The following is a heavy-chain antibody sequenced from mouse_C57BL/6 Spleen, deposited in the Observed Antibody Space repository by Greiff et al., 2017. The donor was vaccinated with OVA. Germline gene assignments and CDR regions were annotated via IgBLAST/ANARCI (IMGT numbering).Heavy chain of an antibody. V-gene: IGHV5-16*01. CDR3: ARENYGSIWYFDV. Sequence: DVKLVESEGGLVQPGSSMKLSCTASGFTFSDYYMAWVRQVPEKGLEWVANINYDGSSTYYLDSLKSRFIISRDNAKNILYLQMSSLKSEDTATYYCARENYGSIWYFDVWGTGTTVTVSS. CDR2: INYDGSST. D-gene: IGHD1-1*01. CDR1: GFTFSDYY. J-gene: IGHJ1*03.